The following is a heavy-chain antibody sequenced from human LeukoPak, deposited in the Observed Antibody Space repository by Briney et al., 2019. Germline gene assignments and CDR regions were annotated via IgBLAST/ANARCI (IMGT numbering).Heavy chain of an antibody. J-gene: IGHJ4*02. CDR1: GYTFTGYY. Sequence: ASVKVSCKASGYTFTGYYMHWVRQAPGQGLEWMGRINPNSGGTNYAQKFQGRVTMTRDTSISTAYMELSRLRSDDTAVYYCARDDHYDSSGYDYWGRGTLVTVSS. V-gene: IGHV1-2*06. D-gene: IGHD3-22*01. CDR3: ARDDHYDSSGYDY. CDR2: INPNSGGT.